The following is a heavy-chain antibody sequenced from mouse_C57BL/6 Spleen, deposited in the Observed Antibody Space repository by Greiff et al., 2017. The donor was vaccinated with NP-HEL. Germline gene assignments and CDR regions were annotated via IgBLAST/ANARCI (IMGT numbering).Heavy chain of an antibody. CDR2: IDPSDSYT. CDR1: GYTFTSYW. CDR3: ARRRGSYNFDY. J-gene: IGHJ2*01. Sequence: QVQLQQPGAELVMPGASVKLSCKASGYTFTSYWMHWVKQRPGQGLEWIGEIDPSDSYTNYNQKFKGKSTLTVDKSSSTAYMQLSSLTSEDSAVYYCARRRGSYNFDYWGQGTTLTVSS. D-gene: IGHD2-10*01. V-gene: IGHV1-69*01.